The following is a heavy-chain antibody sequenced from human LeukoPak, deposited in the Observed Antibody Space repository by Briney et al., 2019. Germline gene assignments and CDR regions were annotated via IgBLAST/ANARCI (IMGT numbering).Heavy chain of an antibody. CDR1: GFTFDDYA. Sequence: GGSLRLSCAASGFTFDDYAMHWVRQAPGKGLEWVSGITWNSGSIDYAGSVKGRFTISRDNSKNTLHLQMSSLRAEDTAVYYCAEDSGGYTYIFDHWGQGTLVTVSS. J-gene: IGHJ4*02. V-gene: IGHV3-9*01. CDR3: AEDSGGYTYIFDH. D-gene: IGHD5-18*01. CDR2: ITWNSGSI.